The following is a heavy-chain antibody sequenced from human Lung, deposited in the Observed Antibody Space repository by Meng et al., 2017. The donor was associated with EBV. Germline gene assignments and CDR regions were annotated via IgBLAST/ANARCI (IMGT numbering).Heavy chain of an antibody. CDR2: MNTKTGNP. CDR1: GYTFTRHA. Sequence: QEQLVQLGVELKKPGASVKVSCKASGYTFTRHAINWVRQAPGQGLEWMGWMNTKTGNPTYAQGFTGRFVFSLDTSVSTAYLQISSLKAEDTAMYYCARDDNGAPDYWGQGTLVTVSS. V-gene: IGHV7-4-1*02. D-gene: IGHD1-14*01. CDR3: ARDDNGAPDY. J-gene: IGHJ4*02.